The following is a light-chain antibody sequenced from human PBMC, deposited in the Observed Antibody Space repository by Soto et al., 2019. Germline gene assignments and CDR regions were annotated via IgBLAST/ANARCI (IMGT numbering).Light chain of an antibody. CDR3: CSYAGSPYV. V-gene: IGLV2-11*01. CDR2: DVS. Sequence: QSVLTQPRSVSGSPGQSVVISCTGTSSDVGDYNYVSWYQQHPGKVPKVMIYDVSKRPSGVPDRFSGSKSGNTASLTISGLQAEDEADYYCCSYAGSPYVFGTGTKVPV. CDR1: SSDVGDYNY. J-gene: IGLJ1*01.